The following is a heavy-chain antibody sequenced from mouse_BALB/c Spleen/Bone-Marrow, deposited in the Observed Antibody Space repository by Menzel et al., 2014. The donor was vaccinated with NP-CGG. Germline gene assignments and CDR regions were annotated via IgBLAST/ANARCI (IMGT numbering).Heavy chain of an antibody. CDR3: ARLSYYGLTDY. CDR2: INPESSTI. J-gene: IGHJ2*01. D-gene: IGHD1-2*01. Sequence: EVQRVESGGGLVQPGGSLKLPCTASGFDFSRYWMSWVRQAPGKGLQWIGEINPESSTINYTPSLKDKFIISRDNAKNTLYLQMSKVRSEDTALYYCARLSYYGLTDYWGQGTTLTVSS. CDR1: GFDFSRYW. V-gene: IGHV4-1*02.